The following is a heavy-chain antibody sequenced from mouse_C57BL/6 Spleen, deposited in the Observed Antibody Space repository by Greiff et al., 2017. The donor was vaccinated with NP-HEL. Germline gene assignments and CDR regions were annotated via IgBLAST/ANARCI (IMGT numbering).Heavy chain of an antibody. D-gene: IGHD2-5*01. CDR2: IWWDDDK. Sequence: QVTLKASGPGILQPSQTLSLTCSFSGFSLSTCGMGVGGIRQPAGKGLEWLAHIWWDDDKYYNPALKSRLTISKDTSKNQVFLKIANVDTADTATYYCARMGYSNYGGSYYFDYWGQGTTLTVSS. CDR1: GFSLSTCGMG. V-gene: IGHV8-8*01. J-gene: IGHJ2*01. CDR3: ARMGYSNYGGSYYFDY.